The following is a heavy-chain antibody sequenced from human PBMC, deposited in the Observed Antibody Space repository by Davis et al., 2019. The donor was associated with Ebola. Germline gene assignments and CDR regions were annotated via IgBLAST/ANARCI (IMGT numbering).Heavy chain of an antibody. J-gene: IGHJ4*02. Sequence: MPSETLSLTCAVYGGSFSGYYWSWIRQPPGKGLEWIGEINHSGSTNYNPSLKSRVTISVDTSKNQFSLKLSSVTAADTAVYYCARGRYSNRFDYWGQRTLVTVSS. CDR3: ARGRYSNRFDY. D-gene: IGHD4-11*01. CDR1: GGSFSGYY. CDR2: INHSGST. V-gene: IGHV4-34*01.